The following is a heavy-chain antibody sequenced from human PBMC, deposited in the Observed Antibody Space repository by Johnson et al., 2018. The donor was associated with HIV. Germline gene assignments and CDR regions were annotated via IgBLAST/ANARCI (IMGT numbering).Heavy chain of an antibody. CDR3: TIAITIVGVVTLDGFEI. CDR1: GFTFSSYG. V-gene: IGHV3-33*01. Sequence: QVQLVESGGGVVQPGRSLRLSCAASGFTFSSYGMHWVRQAPGKGLEWVAVIWYDGSNKYYADSVKGRFTISRDNSKNTLYLQMNSLKAEDTAVYYCTIAITIVGVVTLDGFEIWGPGTMVTVSS. D-gene: IGHD3-3*01. J-gene: IGHJ3*02. CDR2: IWYDGSNK.